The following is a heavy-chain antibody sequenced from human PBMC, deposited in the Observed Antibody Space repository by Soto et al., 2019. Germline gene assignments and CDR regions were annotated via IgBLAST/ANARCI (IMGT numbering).Heavy chain of an antibody. CDR2: ISWNSGSI. CDR1: GFTFDDYA. CDR3: AKVTAAARPDHLYYYYGMDV. D-gene: IGHD6-13*01. V-gene: IGHV3-9*01. J-gene: IGHJ6*02. Sequence: EVQLVESGGGLVQPGRSLRLSCAASGFTFDDYAMHWVRQAPGKGLEWVSGISWNSGSIGYADSVKGRFTISRDNAKNSLYLQMNSLRAEDTALYYCAKVTAAARPDHLYYYYGMDVWGQGTTVTVSS.